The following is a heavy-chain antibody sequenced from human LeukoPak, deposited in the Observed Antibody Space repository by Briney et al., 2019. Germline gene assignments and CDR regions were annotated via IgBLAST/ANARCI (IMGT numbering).Heavy chain of an antibody. CDR2: IYSGGST. V-gene: IGHV3-53*01. CDR1: GFTVSSNY. CDR3: ARHDDIAAFRNGMAV. D-gene: IGHD6-13*01. Sequence: GGSLRLSCAASGFTVSSNYMSWDRQAPGKGLEWVSVIYSGGSTYYADSVKGRFTISRDNSKNTLYLQMNSLRAEDTAVYYCARHDDIAAFRNGMAVWGQGTTVTVSS. J-gene: IGHJ6*02.